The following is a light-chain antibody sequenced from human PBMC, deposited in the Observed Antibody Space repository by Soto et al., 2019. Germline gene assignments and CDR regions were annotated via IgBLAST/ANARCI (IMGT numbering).Light chain of an antibody. CDR1: QSVSSY. J-gene: IGKJ1*01. CDR2: GAS. Sequence: EIVLTQAPASLSLPPGERATLSCRASQSVSSYLAWYQQKPGQAPRLLISGASSRATGFPDRFSGSGSGTNFSLTISRLEPEDAAVYYCQQYSSPPRTFGQGTKVDIK. CDR3: QQYSSPPRT. V-gene: IGKV3-20*01.